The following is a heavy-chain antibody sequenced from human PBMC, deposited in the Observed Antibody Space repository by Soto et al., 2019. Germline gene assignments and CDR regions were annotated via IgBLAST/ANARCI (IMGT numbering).Heavy chain of an antibody. CDR1: GFIFTSYA. D-gene: IGHD2-2*01. CDR2: ISYDGSNK. CDR3: ASERYCRTTSCYSYYYYYNMDV. Sequence: GGSLRLSCAASGFIFTSYAMHWVRQAPGKGLEWVSVISYDGSNKYYADSVKGRFTISRDNSKNTLYLQMNSLRAEDTAVYYCASERYCRTTSCYSYYYYYNMDVWGQGTTVTVSS. V-gene: IGHV3-30-3*01. J-gene: IGHJ6*02.